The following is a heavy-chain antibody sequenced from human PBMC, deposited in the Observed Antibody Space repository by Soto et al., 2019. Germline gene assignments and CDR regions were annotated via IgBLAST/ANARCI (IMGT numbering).Heavy chain of an antibody. CDR3: ARRANPPQNSKGHHGYYYYYMDV. D-gene: IGHD4-4*01. Sequence: EVQLVESGGGLVQPGGSLRLSCAASGFTFSSYDMHWVRQATGKGLEWVSAIGTAGDTYYPGSVKGRFTISRENAKNSLYLQMNSLRAGDTAVYYCARRANPPQNSKGHHGYYYYYMDVWGKGTTVTVSS. J-gene: IGHJ6*03. V-gene: IGHV3-13*01. CDR1: GFTFSSYD. CDR2: IGTAGDT.